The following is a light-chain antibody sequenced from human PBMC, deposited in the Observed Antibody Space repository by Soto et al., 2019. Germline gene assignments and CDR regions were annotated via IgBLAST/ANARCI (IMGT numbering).Light chain of an antibody. CDR1: SSDIGAHTY. J-gene: IGLJ2*01. Sequence: QSALTQPASVSVSPGQSITISCTGTSSDIGAHTYVSWFQQHPGKVPKVIIYNVSTRPSGISDRFSGSKSGNTASLTISGLQAEDEADYYCSSYAGGFVVFGGGTKLTVL. CDR2: NVS. CDR3: SSYAGGFVV. V-gene: IGLV2-14*01.